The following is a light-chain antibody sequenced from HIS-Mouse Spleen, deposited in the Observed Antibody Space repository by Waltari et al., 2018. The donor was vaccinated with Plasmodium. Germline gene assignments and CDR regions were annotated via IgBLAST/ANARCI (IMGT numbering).Light chain of an antibody. CDR2: EDS. CDR1: ALPKKY. CDR3: YSTDSSGNHRV. Sequence: SYELTQPPSVSVSPGQTARITCSGDALPKKYAYWYQQKSGQAPVRVIYEDSKRPAGIPERVSGSSSGTRATLTSSGAQVEDEADYYCYSTDSSGNHRVFGGGTKLTVL. V-gene: IGLV3-10*01. J-gene: IGLJ3*02.